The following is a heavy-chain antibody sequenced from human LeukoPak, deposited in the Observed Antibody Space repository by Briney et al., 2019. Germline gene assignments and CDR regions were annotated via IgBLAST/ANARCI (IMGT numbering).Heavy chain of an antibody. D-gene: IGHD3-9*01. CDR3: ARILRDYDILTGYYGIDAFDI. V-gene: IGHV1-2*02. CDR1: GYTFTGYY. J-gene: IGHJ3*02. Sequence: GASVKVSCKASGYTFTGYYMHWVRQAPGQGLEWMGWINPNSGGTNYAQKFQGRVTMTRDTSISTAYMELSRLRSDDTAVYYCARILRDYDILTGYYGIDAFDIWGQGTMVTVSS. CDR2: INPNSGGT.